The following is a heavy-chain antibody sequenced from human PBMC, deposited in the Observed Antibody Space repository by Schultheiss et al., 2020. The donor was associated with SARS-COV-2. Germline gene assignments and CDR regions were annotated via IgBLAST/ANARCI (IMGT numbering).Heavy chain of an antibody. CDR1: GFTFSSYA. Sequence: GESLKISCAASGFTFSSYAMTWVRQSPRKGLEWVSLISSFDNTYYADSVKGRFTVSRDDSKNSLFLQMNSLRPEDTAVYYCARGGNAVRWYLDPWGQGTLVTVSS. CDR3: ARGGNAVRWYLDP. CDR2: ISSFDNT. V-gene: IGHV3-23*03. J-gene: IGHJ5*02. D-gene: IGHD4-23*01.